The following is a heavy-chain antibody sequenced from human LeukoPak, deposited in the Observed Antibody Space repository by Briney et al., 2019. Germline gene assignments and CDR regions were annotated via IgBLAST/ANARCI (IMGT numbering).Heavy chain of an antibody. D-gene: IGHD3-10*01. Sequence: GGSLRLSCAASGFTFSGYGMHWVRQAPGKGLEWVTFIRYDGSNKYYAESVKGRFTISRDNSKNTMSLQMNSLRAEDTAVYYCAKDLNYHGSGVYNYYYMDVWGKGTTVTISS. CDR1: GFTFSGYG. J-gene: IGHJ6*03. CDR2: IRYDGSNK. CDR3: AKDLNYHGSGVYNYYYMDV. V-gene: IGHV3-30*02.